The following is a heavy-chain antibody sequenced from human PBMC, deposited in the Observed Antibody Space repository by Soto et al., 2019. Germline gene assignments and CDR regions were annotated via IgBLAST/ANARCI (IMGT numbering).Heavy chain of an antibody. CDR3: ARHGYNYGGGYFAY. D-gene: IGHD5-18*01. V-gene: IGHV3-66*04. CDR2: IYSGGST. CDR1: GVTVSSNY. J-gene: IGHJ4*02. Sequence: EVQLVESGGGLVQPGGSLRLSCAASGVTVSSNYMSWVRQAPGKGLEWVSVIYSGGSTYYADSVKGRFTISRDNSKNTLYLQMNSLRAEDTAVYYFARHGYNYGGGYFAYWGQGTLVTVSS.